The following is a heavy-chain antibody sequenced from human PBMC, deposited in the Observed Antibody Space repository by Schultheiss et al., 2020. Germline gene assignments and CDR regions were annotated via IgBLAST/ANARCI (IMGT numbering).Heavy chain of an antibody. Sequence: GGSLRLSCTASGFTFSNAWMNWVRQAPGKGLEWVGRIKSETDGGTAAYAAPVKDRFTVSRHNVNNSVYLQMNSLRAEDTAVYYCARDGCIAAAGTDGDDAFDIWGQGTTVTVSS. CDR1: GFTFSNAW. D-gene: IGHD6-13*01. J-gene: IGHJ3*02. CDR3: ARDGCIAAAGTDGDDAFDI. V-gene: IGHV3-15*07. CDR2: IKSETDGGTA.